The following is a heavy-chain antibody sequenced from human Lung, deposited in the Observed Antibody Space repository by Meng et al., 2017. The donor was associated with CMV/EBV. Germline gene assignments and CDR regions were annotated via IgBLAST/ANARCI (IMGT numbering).Heavy chain of an antibody. CDR1: GGSFSEYD. J-gene: IGHJ4*02. Sequence: SETLSLXCAVYGGSFSEYDWSWIRQSPGKGLEWIGEINHSGNTTYNPSLKSRATISIDPSKRQFSLKLYSVTAADTAVYYCARRSPNWGFDDWGQGTLVTVSS. CDR2: INHSGNT. V-gene: IGHV4-34*01. D-gene: IGHD7-27*01. CDR3: ARRSPNWGFDD.